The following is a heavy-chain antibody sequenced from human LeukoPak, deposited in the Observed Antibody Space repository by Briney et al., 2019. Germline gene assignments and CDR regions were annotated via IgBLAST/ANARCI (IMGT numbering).Heavy chain of an antibody. D-gene: IGHD1-1*01. CDR2: ISYDGSNK. CDR3: ARDGGWNGLGYYMDV. V-gene: IGHV3-30*04. CDR1: GFTFSSYA. J-gene: IGHJ6*03. Sequence: GGSLRLSCAASGFTFSSYAMHWVRQAPGKGLEGVAVISYDGSNKYYADSVKGRFTISRDNSKNTLYLQMNSLRAEDTAVYYCARDGGWNGLGYYMDVWGKGTTVTVSS.